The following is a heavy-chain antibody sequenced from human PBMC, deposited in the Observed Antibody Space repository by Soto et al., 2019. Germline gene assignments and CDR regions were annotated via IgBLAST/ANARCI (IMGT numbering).Heavy chain of an antibody. CDR1: GFTFSSYA. Sequence: EVQLLESGGGLVQPGGSLRLSCAASGFTFSSYAMSWVRQAPGKGLEWVSAISGSGGSTYYADSVKGRFTISRDNSKKTLYLQMNSLRAEDTAVYYCAKRSGYYDSSGYYHWGQGTLVTVSS. D-gene: IGHD3-22*01. CDR3: AKRSGYYDSSGYYH. V-gene: IGHV3-23*01. CDR2: ISGSGGST. J-gene: IGHJ5*02.